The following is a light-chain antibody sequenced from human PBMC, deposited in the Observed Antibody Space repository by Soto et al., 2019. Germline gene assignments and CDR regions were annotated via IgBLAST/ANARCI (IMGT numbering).Light chain of an antibody. V-gene: IGKV3-15*01. Sequence: EIVMTQSPATLSVSPGERATLSCRASQSVSSNLAWYQQKPGQAPRLLISGASTRATGIPARFSGSGSGAEFTLTISSLQSEDFAVYYCQQYNDWPPMYTFGQVTKLEIK. CDR3: QQYNDWPPMYT. CDR1: QSVSSN. J-gene: IGKJ2*01. CDR2: GAS.